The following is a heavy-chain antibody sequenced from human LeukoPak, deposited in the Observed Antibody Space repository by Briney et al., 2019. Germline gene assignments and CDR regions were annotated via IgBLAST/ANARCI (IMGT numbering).Heavy chain of an antibody. CDR3: TRSSYSRDAFDI. CDR2: IYYSGST. Sequence: PSETLSLTCTVSGGSISSGDYSWSWIRQPPGKGLEWIGYIYYSGSTYYNPSLKSRVTISVDTSKNQFSLKLSSVTAADTAVYYCTRSSYSRDAFDIWGQGTMVAVSS. D-gene: IGHD2-21*01. V-gene: IGHV4-30-4*01. J-gene: IGHJ3*02. CDR1: GGSISSGDYS.